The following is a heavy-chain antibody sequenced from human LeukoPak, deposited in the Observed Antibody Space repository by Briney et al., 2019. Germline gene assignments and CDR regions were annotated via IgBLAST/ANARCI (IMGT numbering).Heavy chain of an antibody. CDR3: ARAYPITIFGVVSYYYYMDV. CDR2: IYHSGST. V-gene: IGHV4-4*02. CDR1: GGSISSSNW. D-gene: IGHD3-3*01. J-gene: IGHJ6*03. Sequence: SETLSLTCAVSGGSISSSNWWSWVRQPPGKGLEWIGEIYHSGSTNYNPSLKSRVTIPVDKSKNQFSLKLSSVTAADTAVYYCARAYPITIFGVVSYYYYMDVWGKGTTVTVSS.